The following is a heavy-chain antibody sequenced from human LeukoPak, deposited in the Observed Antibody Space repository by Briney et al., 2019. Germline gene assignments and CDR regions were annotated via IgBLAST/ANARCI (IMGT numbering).Heavy chain of an antibody. CDR2: IKEDGSEK. D-gene: IGHD4/OR15-4a*01. CDR1: GFTFSRYW. CDR3: ARVGLMALTGDV. V-gene: IGHV3-7*01. J-gene: IGHJ6*04. Sequence: GGSLRLSCAASGFTFSRYWMSWVRQAPGKGLEWVANIKEDGSEKYYVDSVKGRFTISRDNAKNSLYLQMNSLRAEDTAVYYCARVGLMALTGDVWGKGTTVTVSS.